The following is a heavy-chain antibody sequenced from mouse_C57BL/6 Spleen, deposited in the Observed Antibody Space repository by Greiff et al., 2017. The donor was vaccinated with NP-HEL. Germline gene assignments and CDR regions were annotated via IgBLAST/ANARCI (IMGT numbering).Heavy chain of an antibody. J-gene: IGHJ4*01. CDR1: GYTFTDYY. CDR2: INPYNGGT. V-gene: IGHV1-19*01. Sequence: VQLQQSGPVLVKPGASVKMSCKASGYTFTDYYMNWVKQSHGKSLEWIGVINPYNGGTSYNQKFKGKATLTVDKSSSTAYMELNSLTSEDSAVYYCARSGGQQGYAMDYWGQGTSVTVSS. D-gene: IGHD3-3*01. CDR3: ARSGGQQGYAMDY.